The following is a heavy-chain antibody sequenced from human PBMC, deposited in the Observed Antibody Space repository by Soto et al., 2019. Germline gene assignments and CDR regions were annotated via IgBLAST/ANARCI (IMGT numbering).Heavy chain of an antibody. V-gene: IGHV4-31*03. Sequence: PSETLSLTCTVSGGSINSGGYYWSWIRQHPGKGLEWIGYIYYSGSTYYNPSLKSRVTISVDTSKNQFSLKLTSVTAADTAVYLCARAQTIFGIITVFDYWGQGTLVTVSS. J-gene: IGHJ4*02. CDR1: GGSINSGGYY. CDR2: IYYSGST. D-gene: IGHD3-3*01. CDR3: ARAQTIFGIITVFDY.